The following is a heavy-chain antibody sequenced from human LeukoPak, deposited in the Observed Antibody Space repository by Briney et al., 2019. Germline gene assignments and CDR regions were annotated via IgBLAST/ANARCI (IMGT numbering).Heavy chain of an antibody. D-gene: IGHD1-26*01. CDR1: GFIFSSYA. Sequence: GSLRLSCTASGFIFSSYAMNWVRQAPGKGLEWVSSISSSSSYIYYADSVKGRFTISRDNAKNSLYLQMNSLRAEDTAVYYCARDRGGSYSGAFDIWGQGTMVTVSS. J-gene: IGHJ3*02. V-gene: IGHV3-21*01. CDR3: ARDRGGSYSGAFDI. CDR2: ISSSSSYI.